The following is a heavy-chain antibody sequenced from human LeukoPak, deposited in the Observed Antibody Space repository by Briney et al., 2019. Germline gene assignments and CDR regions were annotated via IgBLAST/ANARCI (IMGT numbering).Heavy chain of an antibody. CDR3: ARRSNDILTGYYFDY. CDR2: IYYSGST. D-gene: IGHD3-9*01. V-gene: IGHV4-59*01. Sequence: SETLSLTCTVSGGSISNYYWSWIRQPPGKGLEWIGYIYYSGSTNYNPSLKSRVTISVDTSKNQFSLKLSSVTAADTAVYYCARRSNDILTGYYFDYWGQGAQVTVSS. J-gene: IGHJ4*02. CDR1: GGSISNYY.